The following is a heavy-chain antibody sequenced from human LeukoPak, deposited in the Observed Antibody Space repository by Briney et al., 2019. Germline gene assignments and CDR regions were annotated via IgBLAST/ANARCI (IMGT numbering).Heavy chain of an antibody. CDR1: GGSISSGDYY. D-gene: IGHD2-2*02. J-gene: IGHJ4*02. Sequence: SETLSLTCTVSGGSISSGDYYWSWIRQPPGKGLEWIEYIYYSGSTYYNPSLKSRVTISVDTSKNQFSLKLSSVTAADTAVYYCTRVGGRDIVVVPAAISRHYYFDYWGQGTLVTVSS. V-gene: IGHV4-30-4*08. CDR2: IYYSGST. CDR3: TRVGGRDIVVVPAAISRHYYFDY.